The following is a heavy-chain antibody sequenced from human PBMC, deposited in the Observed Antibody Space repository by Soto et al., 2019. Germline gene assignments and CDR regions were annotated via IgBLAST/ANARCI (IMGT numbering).Heavy chain of an antibody. CDR3: ARGSYYYDSSGQGAFDI. D-gene: IGHD3-22*01. CDR2: IIPIFGTA. Sequence: AASVKVSCKASGGTFSSYAISWVRQAPGQGLEWMGGIIPIFGTANYAQKFQGRVTITADESTSTAYMELSSLRSEDTAVYYCARGSYYYDSSGQGAFDIWGQGTMVTVSS. V-gene: IGHV1-69*13. CDR1: GGTFSSYA. J-gene: IGHJ3*02.